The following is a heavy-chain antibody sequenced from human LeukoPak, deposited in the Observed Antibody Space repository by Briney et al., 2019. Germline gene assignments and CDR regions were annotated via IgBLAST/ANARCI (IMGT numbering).Heavy chain of an antibody. V-gene: IGHV3-7*03. CDR1: GFPFSSYS. CDR2: IKPDGTTK. J-gene: IGHJ4*02. D-gene: IGHD6-13*01. CDR3: ARSIPYGTTWYGRSDY. Sequence: GGSLSLSCAASGFPFSSYSMTWVRQAPGKGLEWVANIKPDGTTKFYVDSVKGRFTIPRDNALNSLHLQMNSLRAEDTAIYYCARSIPYGTTWYGRSDYWGQGTLVTVSS.